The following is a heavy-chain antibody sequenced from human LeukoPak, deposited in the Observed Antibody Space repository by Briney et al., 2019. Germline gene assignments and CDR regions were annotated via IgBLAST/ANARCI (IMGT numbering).Heavy chain of an antibody. J-gene: IGHJ4*02. V-gene: IGHV4-59*08. CDR2: ISNNGST. CDR3: ARGHWGFES. CDR1: GASISTYY. D-gene: IGHD7-27*01. Sequence: SETLSLTCTASGASISTYYSSWIRHPPRKGVEWVVYISNNGSTNSDPSLKSRVTMSADTSKNQLSLKVTSVTATDTAVYYCARGHWGFESLGQGILVTVSS.